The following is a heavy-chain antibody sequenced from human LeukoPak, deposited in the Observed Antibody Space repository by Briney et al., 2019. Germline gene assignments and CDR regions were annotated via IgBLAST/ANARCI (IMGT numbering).Heavy chain of an antibody. V-gene: IGHV4-61*02. Sequence: PSETLSLTCTVSGGSISSGSYYWSWIRQPAGKGLEWIGRIYTSGSTNYNPSLKSRVTISVDTSKNQFSLKLSSVTAADTAVYYCARGISGWSRYNWFDPWGQGTLVTVSS. CDR2: IYTSGST. D-gene: IGHD6-19*01. CDR3: ARGISGWSRYNWFDP. CDR1: GGSISSGSYY. J-gene: IGHJ5*02.